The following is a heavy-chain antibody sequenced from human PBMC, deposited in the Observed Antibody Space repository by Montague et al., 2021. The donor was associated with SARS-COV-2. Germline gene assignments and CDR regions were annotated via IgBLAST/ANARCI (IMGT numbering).Heavy chain of an antibody. CDR1: GDSVSSNTAA. V-gene: IGHV6-1*01. J-gene: IGHJ5*02. D-gene: IGHD7-27*01. Sequence: CAISGDSVSSNTAAWNWIRQSPSRGLEWLGRTYYRSKWYYDYAVXVKSRMTISPDTSKNQFSLQLSSVTPEDRAVYFCATTGLSGESWFDPWGQGTLVAVSS. CDR3: ATTGLSGESWFDP. CDR2: TYYRSKWYY.